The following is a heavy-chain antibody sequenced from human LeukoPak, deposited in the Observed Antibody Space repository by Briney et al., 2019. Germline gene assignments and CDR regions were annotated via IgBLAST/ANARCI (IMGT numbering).Heavy chain of an antibody. J-gene: IGHJ4*02. V-gene: IGHV3-23*01. CDR3: AKGWSYFLDN. CDR1: GFTFTNYA. CDR2: ISESGGST. Sequence: GGSLRLSCAASGFTFTNYAMSRVRQAPGKGLEWVSTISESGGSTNYADSVKGRFTISRDNSKNTLYLQMNSLRAEDTALYYCAKGWSYFLDNWGQGTLVTVSS. D-gene: IGHD6-13*01.